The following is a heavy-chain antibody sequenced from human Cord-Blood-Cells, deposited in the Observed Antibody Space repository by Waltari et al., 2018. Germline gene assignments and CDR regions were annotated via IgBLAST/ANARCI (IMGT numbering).Heavy chain of an antibody. CDR1: GYTFTGYY. CDR2: IKPNSGGT. V-gene: IGHV1-2*04. Sequence: QVQLVQSGAEVKKPGASVKVSCKASGYTFTGYYMHWVRQAPGQGLEWMGWIKPNSGGTNYAQKFQGWVTMTRDTSISTAYMELSRLRSDDTAVYYCARAGRGYSGYDDAFDIWGQGTMVTVSS. CDR3: ARAGRGYSGYDDAFDI. J-gene: IGHJ3*02. D-gene: IGHD5-12*01.